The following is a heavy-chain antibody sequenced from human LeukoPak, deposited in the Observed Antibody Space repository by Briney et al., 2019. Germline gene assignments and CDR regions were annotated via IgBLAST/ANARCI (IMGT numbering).Heavy chain of an antibody. V-gene: IGHV4-34*01. CDR1: GGSFSGYY. CDR2: INHSGST. D-gene: IGHD3-22*01. Sequence: ASETLSLTCAVYGGSFSGYYWSWIREPPGKGLEWIGEINHSGSTNYNPSLKSRVTISVDTSKNQFSLKLSSVTAADTAVYYCARGGGYYSNYFDYRGQGTLVTVSS. CDR3: ARGGGYYSNYFDY. J-gene: IGHJ4*02.